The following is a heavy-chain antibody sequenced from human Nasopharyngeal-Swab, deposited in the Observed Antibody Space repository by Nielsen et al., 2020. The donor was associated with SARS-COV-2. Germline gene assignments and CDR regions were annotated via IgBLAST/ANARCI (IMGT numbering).Heavy chain of an antibody. Sequence: GGSLRLSCGGSGFTFSDYWMSWVRQSPEKGLEWVANIKQDGTLKSYVDSVKGRFIISRDNAKNSLDLQMNSLRVEDTAVYYRVRNEIWGQGTLVTVSS. V-gene: IGHV3-7*03. CDR3: VRNEI. CDR2: IKQDGTLK. CDR1: GFTFSDYW. J-gene: IGHJ1*01.